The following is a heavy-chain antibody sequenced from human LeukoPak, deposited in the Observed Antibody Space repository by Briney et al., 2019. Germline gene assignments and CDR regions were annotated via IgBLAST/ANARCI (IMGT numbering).Heavy chain of an antibody. CDR2: INHSGST. CDR3: ARGREDSSFYYYYFMDV. CDR1: GGSLSGYY. Sequence: SGTLSLTCAVYGGSLSGYYWSWIRQPPGKGLEWIGEINHSGSTNYNPSLKSRVTISVDTSKNQFSLKLSSVTAADTAVYYCARGREDSSFYYYYFMDVWGKGTTVTVS. V-gene: IGHV4-34*01. J-gene: IGHJ6*03.